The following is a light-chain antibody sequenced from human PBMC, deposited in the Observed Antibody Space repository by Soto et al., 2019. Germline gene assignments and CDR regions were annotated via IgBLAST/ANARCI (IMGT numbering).Light chain of an antibody. J-gene: IGLJ1*01. CDR1: SSDVGGYNF. V-gene: IGLV2-8*01. Sequence: QSVLTQPPSASGSPGQAVTISCAGTSSDVGGYNFVSWYQQHPGKAPKLMIYEVSKRPSGVPDRFSGSKSGNTASLTVSGLQAEDEADYYCNSYAGSNNLGFVFGTGTKVT. CDR2: EVS. CDR3: NSYAGSNNLGFV.